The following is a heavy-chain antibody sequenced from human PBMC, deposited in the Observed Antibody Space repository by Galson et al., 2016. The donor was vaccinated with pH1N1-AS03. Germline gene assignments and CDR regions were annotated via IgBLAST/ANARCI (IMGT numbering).Heavy chain of an antibody. D-gene: IGHD2-2*01. CDR1: GFTFSGYS. V-gene: IGHV3-21*03. J-gene: IGHJ4*02. Sequence: SLRLSCAASGFTFSGYSMNWFRQAPGKGLEWVSSISRSSTYIYYADSVEGRFTISRDNAKNSLFLQMHSLRAEDTAVYYCARTFPGRVVVVAAAMQEGPDYWGQGTLVTVSS. CDR3: ARTFPGRVVVVAAAMQEGPDY. CDR2: ISRSSTYI.